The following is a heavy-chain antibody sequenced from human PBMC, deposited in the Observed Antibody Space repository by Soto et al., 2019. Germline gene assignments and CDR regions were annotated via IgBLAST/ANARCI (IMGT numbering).Heavy chain of an antibody. D-gene: IGHD3-10*01. V-gene: IGHV3-23*01. Sequence: EVQLLESGGGLVQPGGSLRLSCGGSGFTFNSYAMTWVRQAPGKGLEWVSAISGSGGTTYYANSVKGRFTISRDQSKDTLYLQMNGLRAEDTAIYYCAKDRHYGSGTYSDSYPDYWGQGTLVTVSS. J-gene: IGHJ4*02. CDR3: AKDRHYGSGTYSDSYPDY. CDR2: ISGSGGTT. CDR1: GFTFNSYA.